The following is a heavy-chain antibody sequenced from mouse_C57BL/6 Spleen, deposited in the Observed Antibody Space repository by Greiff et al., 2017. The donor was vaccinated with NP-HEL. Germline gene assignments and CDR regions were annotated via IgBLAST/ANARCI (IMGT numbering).Heavy chain of an antibody. CDR2: ISDGGSYT. CDR3: ARCGESSHFDV. Sequence: EVQLVESGGGLVKPGGSLKLSCAASGFTFSSYAMSWVRQTPEQGLEWVATISDGGSYTYYPANVKGRVTISRDKAKNDLYLQISHLKSEDTAMYYCARCGESSHFDVWGTGTPVTVSS. V-gene: IGHV5-4*01. J-gene: IGHJ1*03. CDR1: GFTFSSYA. D-gene: IGHD2-13*01.